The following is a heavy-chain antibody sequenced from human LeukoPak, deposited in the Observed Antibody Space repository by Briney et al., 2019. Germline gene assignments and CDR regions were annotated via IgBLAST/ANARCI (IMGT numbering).Heavy chain of an antibody. Sequence: PSETLSLTCTVSGASVSNNNYYWGWIRQPPGKGLEWIGSIYHSGSTYYNPSLKSRVTISVDTLKNQFSLKMSSVTAADTATYYCARGVVAATGYDYWGQGTLVTVSS. V-gene: IGHV4-39*07. CDR1: GASVSNNNYY. D-gene: IGHD2-15*01. CDR2: IYHSGST. CDR3: ARGVVAATGYDY. J-gene: IGHJ4*02.